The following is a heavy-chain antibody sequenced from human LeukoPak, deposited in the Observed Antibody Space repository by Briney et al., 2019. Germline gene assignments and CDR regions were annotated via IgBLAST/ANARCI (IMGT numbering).Heavy chain of an antibody. Sequence: SETLSLTCTVSGGSISSYYWSWIRQPPGKGLEWIGYIYYSGSTNYNPSLKSRVTISVDTSKNQFSLKLSSVTAADTAVYYCAGVSGSYPAEENYFDYWGQGTLVTVSS. V-gene: IGHV4-59*01. CDR1: GGSISSYY. CDR2: IYYSGST. J-gene: IGHJ4*02. CDR3: AGVSGSYPAEENYFDY. D-gene: IGHD1-26*01.